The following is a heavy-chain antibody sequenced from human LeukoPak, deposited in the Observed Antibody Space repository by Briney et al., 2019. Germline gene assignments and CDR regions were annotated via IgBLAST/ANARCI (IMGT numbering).Heavy chain of an antibody. V-gene: IGHV3-30*18. CDR2: ISYDGINK. CDR1: EFTFGSYA. J-gene: IGHJ6*02. CDR3: AKAWGTYSSGSHPKYYYYYGMDV. Sequence: GGSLKLSCPAPEFTFGSYAIHWVRQPPAKSLGWVEVISYDGINKYYADSVKGRFTISRDNSKNTLYLQMNSLRAEDTAVYYCAKAWGTYSSGSHPKYYYYYGMDVWGQGTTVTVSS. D-gene: IGHD6-19*01.